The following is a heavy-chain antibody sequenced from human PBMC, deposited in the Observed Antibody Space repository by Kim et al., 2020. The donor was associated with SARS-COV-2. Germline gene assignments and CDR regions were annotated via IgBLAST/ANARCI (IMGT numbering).Heavy chain of an antibody. CDR1: GYTFTSYA. CDR2: INTNTGNP. CDR3: ARPTPIHGDYGSGSQWGV. J-gene: IGHJ4*02. Sequence: ASVKVSCKASGYTFTSYAMNWVRQAPGQGLEWMGWINTNTGNPTYAQGFTGRFVFSLDTSVSTAYLQISSLKAEDTAVYYCARPTPIHGDYGSGSQWGVWGQGTLVTVSS. V-gene: IGHV7-4-1*02. D-gene: IGHD3-10*01.